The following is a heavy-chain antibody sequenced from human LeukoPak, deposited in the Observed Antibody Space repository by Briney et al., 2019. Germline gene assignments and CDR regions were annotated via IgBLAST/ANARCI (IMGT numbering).Heavy chain of an antibody. Sequence: GRSLRLSCAASGFIFSSYAMSWVRQAPGKGLEWVSAISGSGGSTYYADSVKGRSTISRDNSKNTLYLQMNSLRAEDTAVYYCASVIPYYYDSSGYNDYWGQGTLVTVSS. V-gene: IGHV3-23*01. CDR3: ASVIPYYYDSSGYNDY. CDR1: GFIFSSYA. D-gene: IGHD3-22*01. CDR2: ISGSGGST. J-gene: IGHJ4*02.